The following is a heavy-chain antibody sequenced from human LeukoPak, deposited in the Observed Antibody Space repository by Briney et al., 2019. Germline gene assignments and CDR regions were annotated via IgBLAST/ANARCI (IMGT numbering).Heavy chain of an antibody. CDR2: INHSGST. J-gene: IGHJ4*02. V-gene: IGHV4-34*01. CDR1: GGSFSGYY. Sequence: SETLSLTCAVYGGSFSGYYWSWIRQPPGKGLEWIGEINHSGSTNYNPSLKSRVTISVDTSKNQFSLKLSSVTAADTAVYYCARVGDGNIDYWGQGILVTVSS. D-gene: IGHD4-17*01. CDR3: ARVGDGNIDY.